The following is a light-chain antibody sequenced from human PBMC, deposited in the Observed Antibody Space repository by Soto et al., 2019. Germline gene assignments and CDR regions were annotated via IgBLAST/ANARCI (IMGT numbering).Light chain of an antibody. CDR1: QEVNNW. V-gene: IGKV1-5*03. CDR3: QQYKSYSLIT. Sequence: DIQMTQSPSTLSASVGDRVTITCRASQEVNNWLAWYQQKPGKAPKLLIYKVSNLESGVPSRFXGSGSGTEFTLTISSLQPDDFATYYCQQYKSYSLITFGQGTRLEIK. J-gene: IGKJ5*01. CDR2: KVS.